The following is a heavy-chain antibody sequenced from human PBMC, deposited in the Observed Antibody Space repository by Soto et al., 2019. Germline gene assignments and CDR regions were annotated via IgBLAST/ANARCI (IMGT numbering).Heavy chain of an antibody. CDR1: GGSISSGGYY. D-gene: IGHD5-12*01. CDR2: IYYSGST. V-gene: IGHV4-31*03. CDR3: ARWLQFYGMDV. Sequence: SETLSLTCTVSGGSISSGGYYWSWIRQHPGKGLEWIGYIYYSGSTYYNPSLKSRVTISVDTPKNQFSLKLSSVTAADTAVYYCARWLQFYGMDVWGPGTTVTVSS. J-gene: IGHJ6*02.